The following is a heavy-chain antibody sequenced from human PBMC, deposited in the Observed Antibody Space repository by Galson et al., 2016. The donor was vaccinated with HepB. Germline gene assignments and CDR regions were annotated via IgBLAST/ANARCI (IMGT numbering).Heavy chain of an antibody. CDR2: INHSGST. Sequence: ETLSLTCAGYGGSFSAYYWRWIRQPPGKGLEWIGEINHSGSTNHNPSLKSRVPISIDTSKSQFSLKLTSVTAADTAVYYCASPSRSRRFFDLWGRGTLVTVSS. J-gene: IGHJ2*01. CDR1: GGSFSAYY. CDR3: ASPSRSRRFFDL. V-gene: IGHV4-34*01.